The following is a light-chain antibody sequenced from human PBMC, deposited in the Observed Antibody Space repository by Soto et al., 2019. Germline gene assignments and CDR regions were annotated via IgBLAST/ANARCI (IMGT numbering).Light chain of an antibody. V-gene: IGLV1-44*01. CDR3: AAWDDSLNGVV. CDR2: SNK. J-gene: IGLJ2*01. Sequence: QSVLTQPHSASGTPGQRVTISCSGSSSNIGSKTVNWYLQLPGTAPKLLIYSNKLRPSVVPDRFSGSKSGTSASQDIRGLQSDDEADYYCAAWDDSLNGVVFGGGTKLTVL. CDR1: SSNIGSKT.